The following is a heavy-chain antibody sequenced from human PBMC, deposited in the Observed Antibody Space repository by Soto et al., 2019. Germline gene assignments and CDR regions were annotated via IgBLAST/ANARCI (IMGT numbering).Heavy chain of an antibody. V-gene: IGHV3-30*18. CDR2: ITYDGSNK. CDR1: GFNFDNYG. CDR3: AKDRVGGTFYTPLGF. D-gene: IGHD1-7*01. Sequence: GGSLRLSCQASGFNFDNYGMRWARQAPGKGLEWVAVITYDGSNKYYADSVKGRFTISRGNSKNTLSLHLNTLKPEDTAVYHCAKDRVGGTFYTPLGFWGQGTLVTVSS. J-gene: IGHJ4*02.